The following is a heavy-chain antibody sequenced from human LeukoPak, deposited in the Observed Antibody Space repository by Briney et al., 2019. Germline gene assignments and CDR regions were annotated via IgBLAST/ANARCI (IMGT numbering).Heavy chain of an antibody. J-gene: IGHJ6*04. V-gene: IGHV3-30*18. Sequence: GGSLRLTCAASGFTFSSYGMHWVRQAPGKGLDWVAVISYDGSNKYYADSVKGRFTISRDNSKNTLYLQMNSLIAEDTSVYYCAKDREYSSSPDYYYYGIDVWGKGTTVTVSS. CDR1: GFTFSSYG. D-gene: IGHD6-13*01. CDR2: ISYDGSNK. CDR3: AKDREYSSSPDYYYYGIDV.